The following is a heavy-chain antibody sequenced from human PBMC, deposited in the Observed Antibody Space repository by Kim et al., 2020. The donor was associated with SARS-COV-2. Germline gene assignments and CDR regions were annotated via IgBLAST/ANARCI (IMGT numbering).Heavy chain of an antibody. Sequence: GGSLRLSCAASGFTFSSYAMSWVRQAPGKGLEWVSAISGSGGSTYYADSVKGRFTISRDNSKNTLYLQMNSLRAEDTAVYYCANTYSSGSSFRVYYYYGMDVWGQGTTVTVSS. CDR3: ANTYSSGSSFRVYYYYGMDV. V-gene: IGHV3-23*01. CDR2: ISGSGGST. D-gene: IGHD6-19*01. J-gene: IGHJ6*02. CDR1: GFTFSSYA.